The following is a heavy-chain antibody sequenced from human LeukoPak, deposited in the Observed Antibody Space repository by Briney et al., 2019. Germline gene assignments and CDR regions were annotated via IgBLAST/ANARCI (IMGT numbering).Heavy chain of an antibody. CDR2: ISSSASTI. CDR3: ARGVGSGYYRYYFDY. CDR1: GFTFSDYY. D-gene: IGHD3-3*01. Sequence: GGSLRLSCAASGFTFSDYYMSWIRQAPGEGLEWLSYISSSASTIYYADSVKGRFTTSRDNAKNSLYLQMNSLRAGDTALYYCARGVGSGYYRYYFDYWGQGTLVTVSS. J-gene: IGHJ4*02. V-gene: IGHV3-11*04.